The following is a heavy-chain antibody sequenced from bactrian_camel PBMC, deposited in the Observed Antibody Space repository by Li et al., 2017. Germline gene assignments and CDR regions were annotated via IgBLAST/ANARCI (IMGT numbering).Heavy chain of an antibody. Sequence: VQLVESGGGLVQPGGSLRLSCAASEFTFSSYAMNWVRQAPGKGFEWVSLISSSGGSTLYADSVKGRVSISRDNAKNTVSLQINNLNDDDTALYYCATFPESGTLMIWGQGTQVTVS. J-gene: IGHJ4*01. V-gene: IGHV3S40*01. CDR1: EFTFSSYA. CDR3: ATFPESGTLMI. D-gene: IGHD2*01. CDR2: ISSSGGST.